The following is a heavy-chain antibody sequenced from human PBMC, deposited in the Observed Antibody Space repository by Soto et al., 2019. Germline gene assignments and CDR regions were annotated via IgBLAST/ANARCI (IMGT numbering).Heavy chain of an antibody. V-gene: IGHV1-69*01. CDR2: IIPIFGTA. J-gene: IGHJ2*01. CDR3: SRALRETAMVTSLGWYFYL. Sequence: QVQLVQSGAEVKKPGASVKVSCKAAGGTFSRYAISWVRQAPGQGLAWMGGIIPIFGTANYAQKFQGRVTIHADESTSTGYMELRSLRSEDTAVYYCSRALRETAMVTSLGWYFYLCGRGTLVTVSS. D-gene: IGHD5-18*01. CDR1: GGTFSRYA.